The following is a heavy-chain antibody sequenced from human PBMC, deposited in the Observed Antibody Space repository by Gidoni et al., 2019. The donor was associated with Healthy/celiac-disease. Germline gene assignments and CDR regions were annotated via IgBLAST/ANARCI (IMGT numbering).Heavy chain of an antibody. J-gene: IGHJ4*02. Sequence: EVQRLESGGGLVQPGGSLRLSCAASGFTFSSYAMSWVRQAPGKGLGWVSAISGSGGSTYYADSVKGRFTISRDNSKNTLYLQMNSLRAEDTAVYYCAKDLPTGFITMVRGVLFDYWGQGTLVTVSS. CDR1: GFTFSSYA. CDR2: ISGSGGST. V-gene: IGHV3-23*01. D-gene: IGHD3-10*01. CDR3: AKDLPTGFITMVRGVLFDY.